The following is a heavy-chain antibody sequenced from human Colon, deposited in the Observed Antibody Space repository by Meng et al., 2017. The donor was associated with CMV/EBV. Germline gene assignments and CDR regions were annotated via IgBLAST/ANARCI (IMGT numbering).Heavy chain of an antibody. J-gene: IGHJ4*02. CDR3: ARDTDI. D-gene: IGHD4-11*01. CDR1: GYTLTASY. Sequence: ASVKVSCKSSGYTLTASYFHWVRQAPGQGLEWLEIMHYSSGNTAHTQKLQGRISMTRDTSTSTVYIELTSLRSDDTALYYCARDTDIWGQGTLVTVSS. CDR2: MHYSSGNT. V-gene: IGHV1-46*01.